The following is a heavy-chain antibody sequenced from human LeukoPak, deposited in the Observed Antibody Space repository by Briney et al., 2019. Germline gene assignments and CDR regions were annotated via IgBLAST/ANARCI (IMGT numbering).Heavy chain of an antibody. Sequence: SETRTLTCAVYGGSFSGYYWSWIRQPPGKGLEWIGEINHSGSTNYNPSLKSRVTISVDTSKNQFSLKLSSVTAADTAVYYCARFIVVVPAAKSGYYGMDVWGQGTTVTVSS. CDR2: INHSGST. J-gene: IGHJ6*02. V-gene: IGHV4-34*01. CDR1: GGSFSGYY. D-gene: IGHD2-2*01. CDR3: ARFIVVVPAAKSGYYGMDV.